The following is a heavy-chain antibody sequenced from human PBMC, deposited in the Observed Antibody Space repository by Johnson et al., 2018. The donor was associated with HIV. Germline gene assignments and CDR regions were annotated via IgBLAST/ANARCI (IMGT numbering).Heavy chain of an antibody. Sequence: VQLVESGGGLVQPGRSLRLSCAASGFTFDDYAMHWVRQAPGKGLEWVSGISWNSGSIGYADSVKGRFTISRDNAKDSLYLQMNSLRAEDTAVYFCARDLIPDSTFFYDTTSYFPDALDIWGQGTLVTVSS. D-gene: IGHD3-22*01. CDR1: GFTFDDYA. CDR3: ARDLIPDSTFFYDTTSYFPDALDI. J-gene: IGHJ3*02. V-gene: IGHV3-9*01. CDR2: ISWNSGSI.